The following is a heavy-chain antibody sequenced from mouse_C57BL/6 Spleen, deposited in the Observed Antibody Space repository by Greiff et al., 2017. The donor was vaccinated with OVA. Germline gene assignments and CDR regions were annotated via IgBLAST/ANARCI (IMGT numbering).Heavy chain of an antibody. D-gene: IGHD1-1*01. Sequence: EVQLQQSGPELVKPGASVKMSCKASGYTFTDYNMHWVKQSHGKSLEWIGYINPNNGGTSCNQKFKGKATLTVNKSSSTAYMELRSLTSEDSAVYYCAIYYYGSSFAYWGQGTLVTVSA. CDR3: AIYYYGSSFAY. CDR2: INPNNGGT. V-gene: IGHV1-22*01. J-gene: IGHJ3*01. CDR1: GYTFTDYN.